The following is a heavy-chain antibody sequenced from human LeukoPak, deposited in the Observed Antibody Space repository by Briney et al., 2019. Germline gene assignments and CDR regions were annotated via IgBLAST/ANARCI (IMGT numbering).Heavy chain of an antibody. CDR1: GGSIRSSYYY. D-gene: IGHD2-2*02. CDR2: IYDSGST. Sequence: SETLSLTCTVSGGSIRSSYYYWGWIRQPPGKGLEWIGSIYDSGSTYYNPSLKSRVTIPVDTSKNQFSLKLNSVTAADTAVYYCARTIPAAISFDYWGQGTLVTVSS. J-gene: IGHJ4*02. CDR3: ARTIPAAISFDY. V-gene: IGHV4-39*01.